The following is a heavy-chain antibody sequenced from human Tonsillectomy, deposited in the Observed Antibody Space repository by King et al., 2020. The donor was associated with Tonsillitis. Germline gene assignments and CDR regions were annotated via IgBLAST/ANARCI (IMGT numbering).Heavy chain of an antibody. CDR2: INWNRGSI. D-gene: IGHD2-15*01. V-gene: IGHV3-9*01. CDR3: AKDMGPLSGLDGLDY. J-gene: IGHJ4*02. Sequence: VQLVESGGGLVQPGRSLRISCAASGFTFDDYAMHWVRQAPGKGLEWVSGINWNRGSIGYADSVKGRFTISRDNAKNSLYLQMNSLRPEDTAFYYCAKDMGPLSGLDGLDYWGQGTLVTVSS. CDR1: GFTFDDYA.